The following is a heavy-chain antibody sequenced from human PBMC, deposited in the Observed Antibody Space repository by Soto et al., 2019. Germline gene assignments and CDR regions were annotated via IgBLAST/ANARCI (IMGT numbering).Heavy chain of an antibody. CDR3: AKSPRYYGSGSYYNSGYYYYGMDV. Sequence: PGGSLRLSCAASGFTFSSYGMHWVRQAPGKGLEWVAVIPYDGSNKYYADSVKGRFTISRDNSKNTLYLQMNSLRAEDTAVYYCAKSPRYYGSGSYYNSGYYYYGMDVWGQGTTVTVSS. J-gene: IGHJ6*02. D-gene: IGHD3-10*01. CDR1: GFTFSSYG. V-gene: IGHV3-30*18. CDR2: IPYDGSNK.